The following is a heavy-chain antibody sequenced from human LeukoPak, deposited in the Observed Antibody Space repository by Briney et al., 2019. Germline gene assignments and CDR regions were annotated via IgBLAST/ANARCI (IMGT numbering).Heavy chain of an antibody. CDR1: GFTFSSYS. CDR2: ISSSSTI. D-gene: IGHD3-10*01. J-gene: IGHJ4*02. CDR3: ARLWLTGDDY. V-gene: IGHV3-48*01. Sequence: GGSLRLSCAASGFTFSSYSMNWVRQAPGKGLEWVSYISSSSTIYYADSVKGRFTISRDNAKNSLYLQMNSLRAEDTAVYYCARLWLTGDDYWGQGTLVTVSS.